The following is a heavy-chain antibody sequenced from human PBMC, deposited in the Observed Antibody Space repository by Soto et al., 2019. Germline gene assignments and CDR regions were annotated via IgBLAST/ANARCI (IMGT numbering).Heavy chain of an antibody. CDR1: GGSISSNDFY. J-gene: IGHJ5*02. CDR3: AGLSGSWQCWFDP. Sequence: QVQLQESGPGLVKPSQTLSLTCIVSGGSISSNDFYWSWIRHHPGRGLEWIGYIYYRGNTYYNPRLKSRVTILVDTSKNQFSLKVSSVTAADTAVYYCAGLSGSWQCWFDPWGQGTLVTVSS. V-gene: IGHV4-31*03. D-gene: IGHD6-13*01. CDR2: IYYRGNT.